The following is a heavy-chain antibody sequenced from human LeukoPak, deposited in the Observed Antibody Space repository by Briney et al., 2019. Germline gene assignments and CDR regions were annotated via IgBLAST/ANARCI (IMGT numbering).Heavy chain of an antibody. CDR2: IYHSGST. CDR3: AREAREYCSSTSCTKLAFDI. V-gene: IGHV4-30-2*01. CDR1: GGSISSGGYS. D-gene: IGHD2-2*01. Sequence: TSETLSLTCAVSGGSISSGGYSWSWIRQPPGKGLEWIGYIYHSGSTYYNPSLKSRVTISVDTSKNQFSLKLSSVTAADTAVYYCAREAREYCSSTSCTKLAFDIWGQGTMVTVSS. J-gene: IGHJ3*02.